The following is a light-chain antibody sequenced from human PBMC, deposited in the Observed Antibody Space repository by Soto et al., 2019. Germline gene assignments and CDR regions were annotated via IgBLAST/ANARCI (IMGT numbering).Light chain of an antibody. Sequence: QSVLTQPASVSGSPGQSITISCTGTSSDVGGYNYVSWYQHHPGKAPKLMIYDVSNRPSGVSNRFSGSKSGNTASLTISGLQPEDYVDYYCTSTKTYTPCLNDVGTMTNVT. V-gene: IGLV2-14*03. CDR2: DVS. J-gene: IGLJ1*01. CDR1: SSDVGGYNY. CDR3: TSTKTYTPCLND.